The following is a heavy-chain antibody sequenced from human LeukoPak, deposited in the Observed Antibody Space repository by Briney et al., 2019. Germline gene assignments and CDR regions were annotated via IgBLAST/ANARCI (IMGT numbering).Heavy chain of an antibody. J-gene: IGHJ3*02. CDR2: IIPIFGTA. Sequence: ASVKVSCKASGGTFSSYAISWVRQAPGQGLEWMGGIIPIFGTANYAQKFQGRVTITADESTSTAYMELSSLRSEDTAVYYCARAFYYYDSSGYYIGAAFDIWGQGTMVTVSS. CDR1: GGTFSSYA. CDR3: ARAFYYYDSSGYYIGAAFDI. V-gene: IGHV1-69*13. D-gene: IGHD3-22*01.